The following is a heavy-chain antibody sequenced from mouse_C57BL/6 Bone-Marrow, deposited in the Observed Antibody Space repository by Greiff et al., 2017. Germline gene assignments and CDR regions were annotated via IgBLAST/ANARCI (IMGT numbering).Heavy chain of an antibody. J-gene: IGHJ4*01. D-gene: IGHD2-3*01. Sequence: VQLQQPGAELVRPGSSVKLSCKASGYTFTSYWMDWVKQRPGQGLEWIGNIYPSDSETHYNQKFKDKATLTVDKSSSTAYMQLSSLTSEDSAVYYCARKGWLPYAMDYWGQGTSVTGSS. CDR1: GYTFTSYW. CDR2: IYPSDSET. CDR3: ARKGWLPYAMDY. V-gene: IGHV1-61*01.